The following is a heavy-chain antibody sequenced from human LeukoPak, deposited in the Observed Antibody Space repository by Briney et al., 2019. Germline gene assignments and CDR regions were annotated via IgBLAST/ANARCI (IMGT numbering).Heavy chain of an antibody. Sequence: ASVKVSCKASGYTFTSFDIYWGRQATGQGLEWMGWINPNSGDTGYAQNFQGRLTMTRNASITTVYMEMSSLRSDDTAVYYCARGDYTRNPYYFDYWGQGTLVTVSS. V-gene: IGHV1-8*01. D-gene: IGHD4-11*01. CDR1: GYTFTSFD. J-gene: IGHJ4*02. CDR3: ARGDYTRNPYYFDY. CDR2: INPNSGDT.